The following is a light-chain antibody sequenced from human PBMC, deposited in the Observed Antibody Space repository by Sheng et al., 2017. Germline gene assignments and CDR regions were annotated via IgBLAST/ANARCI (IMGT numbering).Light chain of an antibody. V-gene: IGKV3-11*01. CDR2: DTS. Sequence: EIVLTQSPGTLSLSPGERATLSCRASQSIRSDLVWYQQKPGQAPRLLIYDTSNRAPGVPARFSGSGSGTDFTLTISTLEPEDFVIYYCQQRNDWALTFGGGPKVEIK. J-gene: IGKJ4*01. CDR3: QQRNDWALT. CDR1: QSIRSD.